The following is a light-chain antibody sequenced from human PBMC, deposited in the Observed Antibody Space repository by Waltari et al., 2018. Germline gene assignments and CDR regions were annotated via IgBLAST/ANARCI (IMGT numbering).Light chain of an antibody. Sequence: DIVMTQSPDSLAVSLGERATINCNSSQSVLHSSNNKNYIAWYQQKPGQPPKLLIYWASTRESGVPDRFSGSGSGTDFTLTISSLQAEDVAVYYCQQYYSTCQFGQGTKVEIK. CDR3: QQYYSTCQ. V-gene: IGKV4-1*01. CDR2: WAS. CDR1: QSVLHSSNNKNY. J-gene: IGKJ1*01.